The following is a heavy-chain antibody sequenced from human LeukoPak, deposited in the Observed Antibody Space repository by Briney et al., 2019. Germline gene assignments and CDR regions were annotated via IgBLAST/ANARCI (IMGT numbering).Heavy chain of an antibody. Sequence: SQTLSLTCTVSGGSISSGNDYWSWIRQPAGKGLEWIGRIDTSGSTSYNPSLKSRVTISVDTSKNQFSLKLSSVIAADTAVYYCARVVSQYGDYAWIVNWFDPWGQGTLVTVSS. CDR2: IDTSGST. CDR3: ARVVSQYGDYAWIVNWFDP. V-gene: IGHV4-61*02. CDR1: GGSISSGNDY. D-gene: IGHD4-17*01. J-gene: IGHJ5*02.